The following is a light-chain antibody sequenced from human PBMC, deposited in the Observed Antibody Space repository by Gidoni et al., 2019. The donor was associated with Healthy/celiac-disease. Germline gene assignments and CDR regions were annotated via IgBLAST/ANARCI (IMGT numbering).Light chain of an antibody. J-gene: IGLJ1*01. CDR2: GNS. CDR3: QSYDSSLSGFYV. V-gene: IGLV1-40*01. CDR1: SSNIGAGYD. Sequence: QSVLPQPPSVSGAPGQRVTISCTGSSSNIGAGYDVHWYQQLPGTAPKPLIYGNSNRPSGVPDRFSGSKSGTSAALAITVLQAEDEADYYCQSYDSSLSGFYVFGTGTKVTVL.